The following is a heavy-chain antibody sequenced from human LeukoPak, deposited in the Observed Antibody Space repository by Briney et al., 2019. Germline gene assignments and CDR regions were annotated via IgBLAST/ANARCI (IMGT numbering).Heavy chain of an antibody. CDR2: IYSSCSK. CDR1: FFTVSSNY. D-gene: IGHD7-27*01. CDR3: VRDGAGDRWGHFDY. J-gene: IGHJ4*02. V-gene: IGHV3-53*01. Sequence: QCGGSLRLFCAPSFFTVSSNYMSWVPHATGKGLVGVSVIYSSCSKYDAAPVKCRLTSSRYNSKNTLYLQMNIRKAEDTAVYYCVRDGAGDRWGHFDYCGQGTLVTVSS.